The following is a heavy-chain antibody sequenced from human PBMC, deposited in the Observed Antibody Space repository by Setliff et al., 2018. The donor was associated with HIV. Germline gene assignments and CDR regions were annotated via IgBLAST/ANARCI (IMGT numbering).Heavy chain of an antibody. J-gene: IGHJ6*02. CDR2: IYYSGST. CDR3: ARNFWNGPPDYYYYGLDV. D-gene: IGHD3-3*01. V-gene: IGHV4-39*07. CDR1: NASISSGGFY. Sequence: WETLSLTCTVSNASISSGGFYWGWIRQPPGKGLVWLGSIYYSGSTYYNPSLKSRVTISVDTSKNQFSLKLSSVTAADTAVYYCARNFWNGPPDYYYYGLDVWGQGTTVTVSS.